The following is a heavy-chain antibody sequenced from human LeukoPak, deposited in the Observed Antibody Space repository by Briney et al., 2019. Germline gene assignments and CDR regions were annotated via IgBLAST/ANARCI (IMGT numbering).Heavy chain of an antibody. Sequence: PGGSLRLFCAASGLTFSSYAMSWVRQAQGKGLEWVSAISASGDGTYYADSVKGRFTISRDNSKNTLYLQMNSLRAEDTAVYYCAKGTLGTAGDFWGQGTLVTVSS. D-gene: IGHD6-13*01. J-gene: IGHJ4*02. CDR1: GLTFSSYA. V-gene: IGHV3-23*01. CDR2: ISASGDGT. CDR3: AKGTLGTAGDF.